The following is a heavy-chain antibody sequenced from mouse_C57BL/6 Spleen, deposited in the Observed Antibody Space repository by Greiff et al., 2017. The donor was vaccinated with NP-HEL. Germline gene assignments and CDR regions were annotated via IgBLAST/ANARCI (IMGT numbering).Heavy chain of an antibody. D-gene: IGHD2-1*01. V-gene: IGHV6-3*01. J-gene: IGHJ4*01. CDR2: IRLKSDNYAT. CDR1: GFTFSNYW. Sequence: EVKLVESGGGLVQPGGSMKLSCVASGFTFSNYWMNWVRQSPEKGLEWVAQIRLKSDNYATHYAESVKGRFTISRDDSKSSVYLQMNNLRAEDTGIYYCTEFSYGNLYWAMDYWGQGTSVTVSS. CDR3: TEFSYGNLYWAMDY.